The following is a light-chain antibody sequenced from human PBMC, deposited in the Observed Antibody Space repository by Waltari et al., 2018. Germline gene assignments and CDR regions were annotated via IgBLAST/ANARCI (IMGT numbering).Light chain of an antibody. CDR1: SSDVGGYNY. V-gene: IGLV2-11*01. CDR2: DVY. J-gene: IGLJ2*01. CDR3: CSYAGSYTLI. Sequence: QSALTQPRSVSGSPGQSVTISCTGTSSDVGGYNYFPWYQHHPGKAPKLMLYDVYKRPSGVPDRFSGSKSGNTASLTISGLQVEDEADYYCCSYAGSYTLIFGGGTKLTVL.